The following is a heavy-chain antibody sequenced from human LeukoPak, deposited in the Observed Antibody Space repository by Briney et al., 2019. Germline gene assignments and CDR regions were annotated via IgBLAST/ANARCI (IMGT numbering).Heavy chain of an antibody. D-gene: IGHD3-10*01. CDR1: GFTFSSYW. V-gene: IGHV3-74*01. Sequence: GGSLRLSXAASGFTFSSYWMYWVRQAPGKGVVWVSRINSDGSSTKYADSVKGRFTISRDNAKNTLYLQMNSLRAEDTAVYYCAGRYYYGSRSYNYWGQGTLVTVSS. CDR3: AGRYYYGSRSYNY. CDR2: INSDGSST. J-gene: IGHJ4*02.